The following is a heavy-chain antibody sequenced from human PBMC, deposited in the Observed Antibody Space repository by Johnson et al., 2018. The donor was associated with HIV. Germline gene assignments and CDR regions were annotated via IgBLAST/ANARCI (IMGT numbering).Heavy chain of an antibody. CDR1: GFTFSTFG. Sequence: QMQLVESGGGVVQPGGSLRLSCAASGFTFSTFGMHWVRQAPGKGLEWVSFKRYDGSQKYYTDSVKGRFTISRDNSKNTLYLQMNNLRVEDTAVYYCAKDVGNYWPDAFDIWGQGAVVTVSS. V-gene: IGHV3-30*02. D-gene: IGHD3-3*01. CDR2: KRYDGSQK. J-gene: IGHJ3*02. CDR3: AKDVGNYWPDAFDI.